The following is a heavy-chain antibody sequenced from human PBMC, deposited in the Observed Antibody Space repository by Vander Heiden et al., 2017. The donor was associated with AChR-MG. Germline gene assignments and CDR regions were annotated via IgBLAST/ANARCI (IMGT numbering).Heavy chain of an antibody. J-gene: IGHJ3*02. CDR3: AGDPNPYALYI. D-gene: IGHD7-27*01. V-gene: IGHV4-61*01. CDR1: GGSVCSVRNY. Sequence: QVQLQDSGPGLVMPSETLSPTCTVSGGSVCSVRNYWNWIRQPPGKGLEWIGHISSSGSTDYNPSLKSRVTISVDTSKNQFSLKLGSVTAADTAMYYCAGDPNPYALYIWGQGTMVTVSS. CDR2: ISSSGST.